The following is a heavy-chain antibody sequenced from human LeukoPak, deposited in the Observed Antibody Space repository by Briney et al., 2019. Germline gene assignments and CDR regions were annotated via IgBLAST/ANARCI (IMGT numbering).Heavy chain of an antibody. CDR1: GFTFVDYH. J-gene: IGHJ4*02. V-gene: IGHV3-30*02. CDR2: LLSAGKQK. Sequence: GGPLRLSCAASGFTFVDYHLHGVRQARGKALEGLAFLLSAGKQKSYADSVKGRFPIARHNSENTMYLQMNTLRREDTAIYYCTRCSSRLETSLLDYWGQGTLVTVSS. CDR3: TRCSSRLETSLLDY. D-gene: IGHD1-1*01.